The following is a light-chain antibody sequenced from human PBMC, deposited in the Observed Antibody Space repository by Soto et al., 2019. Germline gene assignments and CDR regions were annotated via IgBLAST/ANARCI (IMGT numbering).Light chain of an antibody. CDR1: SSDVGGYNY. V-gene: IGLV2-8*01. CDR2: EVN. Sequence: QSPLTQPPSASGSPGQSVAISCTGTSSDVGGYNYVSWYQQHPGKAPKLMIYEVNKRPSGVPDRFSGSKSGNMASLTVSGLQAEDEADYYCSSYAGSSNVFGTGTKVTVL. CDR3: SSYAGSSNV. J-gene: IGLJ1*01.